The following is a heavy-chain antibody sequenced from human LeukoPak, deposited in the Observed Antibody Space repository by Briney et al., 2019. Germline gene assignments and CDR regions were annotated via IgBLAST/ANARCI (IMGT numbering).Heavy chain of an antibody. Sequence: ASVKVSCKASGYTFTSYYIHWVRQAPGQGLEGMGIINPSGGSTSYAQKFQGRVTMTRDTSTSTVYMELSSLRSEDTAVYYCARELDPGSHYYYYYYYMDVWGKGTTVTISS. J-gene: IGHJ6*03. CDR1: GYTFTSYY. D-gene: IGHD1-1*01. CDR3: ARELDPGSHYYYYYYYMDV. V-gene: IGHV1-46*01. CDR2: INPSGGST.